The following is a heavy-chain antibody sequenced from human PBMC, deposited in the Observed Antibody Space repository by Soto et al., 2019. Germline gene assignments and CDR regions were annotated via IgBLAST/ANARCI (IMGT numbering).Heavy chain of an antibody. V-gene: IGHV1-18*01. J-gene: IGHJ4*02. CDR3: ATGSESFDL. D-gene: IGHD1-26*01. Sequence: QVLLMQSGPEVKKPGASVKVSCKASGYTFHNYGISWVRQVPGQGLEWMGWISGYNGNTNYAPKIQSRVTVTRDTSTATAYMELRSLRSDDTAIYYCATGSESFDLWGQGTLVTVSS. CDR2: ISGYNGNT. CDR1: GYTFHNYG.